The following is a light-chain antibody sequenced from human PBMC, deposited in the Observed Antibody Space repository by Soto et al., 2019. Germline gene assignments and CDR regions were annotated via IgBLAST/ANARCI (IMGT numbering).Light chain of an antibody. V-gene: IGKV3-11*01. CDR1: QSVDSY. Sequence: EIVLTQSPASLSLSPGERATLSCRASQSVDSYLVWYQQKPGQAPRLLIFGASNRATGIPARFSGSGSGTDFTLTINSLEPDDFAVFYCQQRDSWPITFGQGTRLEIK. CDR3: QQRDSWPIT. J-gene: IGKJ5*01. CDR2: GAS.